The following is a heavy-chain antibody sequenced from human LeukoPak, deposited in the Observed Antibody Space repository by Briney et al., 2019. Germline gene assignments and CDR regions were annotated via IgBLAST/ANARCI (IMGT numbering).Heavy chain of an antibody. J-gene: IGHJ4*02. Sequence: GGSLRLSCAASGFTFSTYSMDWVRQTPGKGLEWVSSISGNSRNIYYADSVKGRFTISRDYAKNSLYLQMNSLRAEDTAVYYCARDESGYYFDYWGQGTLVTVSS. V-gene: IGHV3-21*01. D-gene: IGHD7-27*01. CDR3: ARDESGYYFDY. CDR2: ISGNSRNI. CDR1: GFTFSTYS.